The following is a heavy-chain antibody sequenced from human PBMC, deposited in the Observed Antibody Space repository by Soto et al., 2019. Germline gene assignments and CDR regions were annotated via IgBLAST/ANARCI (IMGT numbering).Heavy chain of an antibody. CDR3: ARDDYYDSSGYFPGFGY. D-gene: IGHD3-22*01. J-gene: IGHJ4*02. CDR1: GFTFSSDG. CDR2: IWYDGSNQ. V-gene: IGHV3-33*01. Sequence: QVQLVESGGGVVQPGRSLRLSCAASGFTFSSDGMHWVRQAPGKGLEWVAVIWYDGSNQYYADSVKGRFTISRDNSKNTLYLQMNSLRGEDTAVYYCARDDYYDSSGYFPGFGYWGQGTLVTVSS.